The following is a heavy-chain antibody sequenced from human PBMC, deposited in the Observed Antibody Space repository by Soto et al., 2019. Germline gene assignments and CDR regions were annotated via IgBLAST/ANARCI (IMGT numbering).Heavy chain of an antibody. D-gene: IGHD3-9*01. V-gene: IGHV1-69*04. CDR1: GGTFSSYT. J-gene: IGHJ5*02. CDR3: ARDELNYDILTGYYYNWFDP. CDR2: INPILGIA. Sequence: SVKVSCKASGGTFSSYTISWVRQAPGQGLEWMGRINPILGIANYAQKFQGRVTITADKSTSTAYMELSSLRSEDTAVYYCARDELNYDILTGYYYNWFDPWGQGTLVTVSS.